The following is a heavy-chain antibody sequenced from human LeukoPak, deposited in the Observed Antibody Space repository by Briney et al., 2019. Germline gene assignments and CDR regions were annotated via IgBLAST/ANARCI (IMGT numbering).Heavy chain of an antibody. V-gene: IGHV4-59*01. CDR2: IYYSGSA. CDR1: GGSISSYY. Sequence: SETLSLTCTVSGGSISSYYWSWIRQPPGKGLEWIGNIYYSGSANYNPSLKRRVTISVDTSKNQFSLKLSSVTAADTAVYYCARERGWYSGSYTHYWGQGTLVTVSS. CDR3: ARERGWYSGSYTHY. J-gene: IGHJ4*02. D-gene: IGHD1-26*01.